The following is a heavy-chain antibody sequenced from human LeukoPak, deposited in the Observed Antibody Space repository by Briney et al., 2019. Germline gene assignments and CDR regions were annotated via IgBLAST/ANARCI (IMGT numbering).Heavy chain of an antibody. CDR3: AKAIWIRGNYYFDY. D-gene: IGHD3-10*01. CDR1: GYTFTSYG. V-gene: IGHV1-3*01. CDR2: INAGNGNT. J-gene: IGHJ4*02. Sequence: ASVKVSCKAPGYTFTSYGISWVRQAPGQRLEWMGWINAGNGNTKYSQNFQGRVTITRNTSASTAYMDLSSLRSEDTAVYYCAKAIWIRGNYYFDYWGQGTQVTVSS.